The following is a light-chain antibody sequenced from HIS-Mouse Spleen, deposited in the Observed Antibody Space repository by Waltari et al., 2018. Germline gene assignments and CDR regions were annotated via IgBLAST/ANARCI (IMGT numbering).Light chain of an antibody. CDR1: ALPKKY. CDR3: YSTDSSGNHRV. V-gene: IGLV3-10*01. Sequence: SYELTQPPSVSVSPGQTARITCSGDALPKKYAYCYQQKSGQAPVLVISEDSKRPSGRPERFSGSRSGTMATLTISGAQVEDEADYYCYSTDSSGNHRVFGGGTKLTVL. CDR2: EDS. J-gene: IGLJ2*01.